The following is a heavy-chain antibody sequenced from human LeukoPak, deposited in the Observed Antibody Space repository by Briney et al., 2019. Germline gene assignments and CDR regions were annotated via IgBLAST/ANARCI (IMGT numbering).Heavy chain of an antibody. J-gene: IGHJ4*02. CDR2: INPDSGYT. Sequence: ASVKVSCKASGYTFTGYYMHWVRQAPGQGPEWVGWINPDSGYTNYAQNFQGRVTMTTDTSISAAYMELSRLRSDDTAVYYCARESGLTTITSGGFDYWGQGTLVTVSS. CDR1: GYTFTGYY. V-gene: IGHV1-2*02. D-gene: IGHD1-26*01. CDR3: ARESGLTTITSGGFDY.